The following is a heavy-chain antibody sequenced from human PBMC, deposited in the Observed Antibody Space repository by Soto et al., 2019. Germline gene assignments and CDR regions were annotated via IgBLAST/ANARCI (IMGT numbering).Heavy chain of an antibody. CDR2: IYYSGIT. Sequence: SETLSLTCTVSGGSISSYYWSWIRQPPGKGLEWIGYIYYSGITNYNPSLKSRVNISVDTSKNQFSLKLNSVTAADTAVYYCARYKSNYYYGMDVWGQGTTVTVSS. D-gene: IGHD1-20*01. CDR3: ARYKSNYYYGMDV. V-gene: IGHV4-59*01. J-gene: IGHJ6*02. CDR1: GGSISSYY.